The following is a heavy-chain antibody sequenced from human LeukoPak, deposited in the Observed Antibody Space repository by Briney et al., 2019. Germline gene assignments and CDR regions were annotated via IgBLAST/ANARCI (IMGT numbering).Heavy chain of an antibody. CDR3: ARTRMATRSIHFDY. CDR2: IKQDGSEK. J-gene: IGHJ4*02. V-gene: IGHV3-7*01. CDR1: GFTFSSYW. D-gene: IGHD5-12*01. Sequence: PGGSLRLSCAASGFTFSSYWMNWVRQAPGKGLEWVANIKQDGSEKYYVDSVKGRFTISRDNAKNSLYLQMNSLRAEDTAVYYCARTRMATRSIHFDYWGQGTLVTVSS.